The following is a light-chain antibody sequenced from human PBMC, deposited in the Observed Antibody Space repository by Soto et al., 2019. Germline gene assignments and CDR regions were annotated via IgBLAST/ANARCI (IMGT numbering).Light chain of an antibody. J-gene: IGKJ1*01. Sequence: EIVLPPSPVTLSCSPGDSVSLSCRASQSVSSNFLAWYQQKPGQAPRLLIYGASNRAAGIPDRFSGSGSGTDFTLTISRLEPEDFAVYYCQQYGSSLWTFGQGTKVDI. V-gene: IGKV3-20*01. CDR2: GAS. CDR3: QQYGSSLWT. CDR1: QSVSSNF.